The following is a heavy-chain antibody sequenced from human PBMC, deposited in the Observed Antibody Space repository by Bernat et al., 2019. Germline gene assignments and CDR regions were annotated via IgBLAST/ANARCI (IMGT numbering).Heavy chain of an antibody. CDR2: FYLSEST. CDR3: ARMKPLGRTVDYFQC. CDR1: GFSITSGYS. V-gene: IGHV4-38-2*01. J-gene: IGHJ4*02. D-gene: IGHD4-11*01. Sequence: QVQLQESGPGLVKPSETLSLSCVVSGFSITSGYSWGWVRQPPGKGLEWIASFYLSESTYYNAALKSRVTISVDKSKNLFSLKMDSVTAADTAIYYCARMKPLGRTVDYFQCWGQGTLVTVSS.